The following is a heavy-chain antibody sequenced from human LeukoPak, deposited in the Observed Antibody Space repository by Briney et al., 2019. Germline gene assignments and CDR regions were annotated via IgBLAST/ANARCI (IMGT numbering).Heavy chain of an antibody. V-gene: IGHV4-34*01. D-gene: IGHD3-22*01. Sequence: SETLSLTCAVYGGSFSGYYWSWIRQPPGKGLEWIGEINHSGSTNYNPSLKSRVTTSVDTSKNQFSLKLSSVTAADTAVYYCARGDYYDSSGYYQFDYWGQGTLVTVSS. J-gene: IGHJ4*02. CDR3: ARGDYYDSSGYYQFDY. CDR1: GGSFSGYY. CDR2: INHSGST.